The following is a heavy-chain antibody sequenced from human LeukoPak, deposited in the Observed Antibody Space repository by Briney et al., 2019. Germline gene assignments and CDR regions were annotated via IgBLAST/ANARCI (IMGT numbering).Heavy chain of an antibody. D-gene: IGHD2-2*01. CDR3: ARDRYCSSTSCWEGWFDP. J-gene: IGHJ5*02. CDR1: GFTFSSYG. Sequence: GRSLRLSCAASGFTFSSYGMHWVRQAPGKGLEWVAVIWYDGSNKYYADSVKGRFTISRDNSKNTLYLQMNSLSAEDTAVYYCARDRYCSSTSCWEGWFDPWGQGTLVTVSS. V-gene: IGHV3-33*01. CDR2: IWYDGSNK.